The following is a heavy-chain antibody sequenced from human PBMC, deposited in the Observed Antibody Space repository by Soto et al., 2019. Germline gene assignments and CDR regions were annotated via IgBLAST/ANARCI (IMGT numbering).Heavy chain of an antibody. V-gene: IGHV3-15*01. CDR2: IRSKTSSETR. J-gene: IGHJ3*02. CDR1: GSPFTKAW. D-gene: IGHD1-26*01. Sequence: EGQLVQSGGSLVTPGGSLRLSCAASGSPFTKAWLTWVRQAPVKGLEWVGRIRSKTSSETREYAAPVKGRFSISRDDSKNMLYLEMNSLKIEDTGVYYCTTDGFSGIVGIWGQGTMVTVSS. CDR3: TTDGFSGIVGI.